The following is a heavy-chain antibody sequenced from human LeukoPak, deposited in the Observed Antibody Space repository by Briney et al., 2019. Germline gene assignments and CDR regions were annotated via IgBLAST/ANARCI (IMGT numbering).Heavy chain of an antibody. J-gene: IGHJ6*03. CDR2: ISGSGGST. Sequence: GGSLRLSCAASGFTFSSYAMSWVRQAPGKGLEWVSAISGSGGSTYYADSVKGRFTISRDNSKNTLYLQMNSLRAEDTAVYYCATLGGCSGGSCYTGGYYYYYMDVWGKGTTVTVSS. CDR3: ATLGGCSGGSCYTGGYYYYYMDV. V-gene: IGHV3-23*01. CDR1: GFTFSSYA. D-gene: IGHD2-15*01.